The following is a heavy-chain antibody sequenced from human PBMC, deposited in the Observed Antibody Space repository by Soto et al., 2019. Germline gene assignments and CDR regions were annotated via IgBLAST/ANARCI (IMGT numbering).Heavy chain of an antibody. CDR1: GGSISSGGYY. V-gene: IGHV4-31*03. D-gene: IGHD2-8*02. J-gene: IGHJ3*02. CDR2: IYYSGST. CDR3: ASSFRCSGGVCHGAFDI. Sequence: QVQLQESGPGLVKPSQTLSLTCTVSGGSISSGGYYWSWIRQHPGKGLDWIGYIYYSGSTYYNPSLNSRVTISVDTSNTQFSLKLSSVSAAVTAVYYCASSFRCSGGVCHGAFDIWGQGTMVTVSS.